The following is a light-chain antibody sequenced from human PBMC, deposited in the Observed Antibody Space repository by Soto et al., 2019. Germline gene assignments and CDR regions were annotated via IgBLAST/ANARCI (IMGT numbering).Light chain of an antibody. CDR3: QQYNYWPVT. V-gene: IGKV3-15*01. CDR2: GAS. CDR1: QSVSSN. J-gene: IGKJ1*01. Sequence: EVVLTHSPPTTVLSXSEGATLSXXASQSVSSNLAWYQQKPGQAPRLLIYGASTRATGIPARFSGSGSGTEFTLTISSLQSEDFAVYNCQQYNYWPVTFGQGTKVDNK.